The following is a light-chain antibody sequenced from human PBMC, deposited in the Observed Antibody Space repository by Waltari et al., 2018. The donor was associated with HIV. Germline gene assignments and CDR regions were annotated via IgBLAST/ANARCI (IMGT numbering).Light chain of an antibody. CDR2: AVN. J-gene: IGLJ3*02. Sequence: SALTQPPSASGSPGQSVTISCTGTTADVGGYNHVSWYQQHPGKAPKFLIFAVNQRPSGVPNRFSGSKAGNTASLTVSGLQAEDEAHYYCVSYAGVNDRWAFGGGTKLTV. V-gene: IGLV2-8*01. CDR3: VSYAGVNDRWA. CDR1: TADVGGYNH.